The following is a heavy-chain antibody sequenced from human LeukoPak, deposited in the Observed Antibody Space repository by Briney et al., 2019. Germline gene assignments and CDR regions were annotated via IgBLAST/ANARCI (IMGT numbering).Heavy chain of an antibody. CDR2: IYPDDSDT. CDR1: GYSFTSYW. Sequence: GESLKISCKGSGYSFTSYWIGWVRQMPGKGLESMGIIYPDDSDTRYSPSFQGQVTISAGKSTSTAYLQWSSLKASDTAVYYCARPVEMPTLNTFHIWGQGTLVTVSS. CDR3: ARPVEMPTLNTFHI. D-gene: IGHD5-24*01. J-gene: IGHJ3*02. V-gene: IGHV5-51*01.